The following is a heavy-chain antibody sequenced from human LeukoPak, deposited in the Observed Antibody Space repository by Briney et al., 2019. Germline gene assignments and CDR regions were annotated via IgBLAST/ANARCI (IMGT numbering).Heavy chain of an antibody. CDR1: GFTFSSYW. D-gene: IGHD1-26*01. J-gene: IGHJ3*02. Sequence: GGSLRLSCAASGFTFSSYWMNWARQAPGKGLEWVASINHNGNVNYYVDSVKGRFTISRDNAKNSLYLQMSNLRAEDTAVYYCAKPLYSGSYYTPDAFDIWGQGTMVTVSS. V-gene: IGHV3-7*03. CDR3: AKPLYSGSYYTPDAFDI. CDR2: INHNGNVN.